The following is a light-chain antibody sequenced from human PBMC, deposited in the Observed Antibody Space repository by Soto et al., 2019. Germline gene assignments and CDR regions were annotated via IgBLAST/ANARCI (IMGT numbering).Light chain of an antibody. J-gene: IGLJ1*01. CDR3: ISYTDRQSYL. V-gene: IGLV2-14*03. Sequence: VLTQPPSLSGAPGQSIPLLCRGTSSDIGSYNHVAWYQQFPGKSPKLMIYAVSDRPPGVSDRFSGSKSGITASLTISGLQTEDEADYYCISYTDRQSYLFGTGSKGTV. CDR1: SSDIGSYNH. CDR2: AVS.